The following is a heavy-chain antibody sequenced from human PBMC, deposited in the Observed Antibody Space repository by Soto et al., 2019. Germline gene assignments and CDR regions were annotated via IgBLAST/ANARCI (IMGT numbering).Heavy chain of an antibody. CDR3: ASGGSSNWFDP. V-gene: IGHV4-30-4*01. CDR1: SGSISSADYY. Sequence: VQLQESGPGLVKPSQTLSLTCTVSSGSISSADYYWSWIRQPPGKGLEWIGYIYYPGSAYYIPSLKSRGTMSVDTSTNQFSLKVTSVTAAETAVYYCASGGSSNWFDPWGQGTLVTVSS. CDR2: IYYPGSA. J-gene: IGHJ5*02. D-gene: IGHD1-26*01.